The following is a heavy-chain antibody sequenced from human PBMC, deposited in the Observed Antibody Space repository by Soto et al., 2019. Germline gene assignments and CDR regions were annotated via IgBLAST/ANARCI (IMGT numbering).Heavy chain of an antibody. CDR3: ARHQRDDASRKIDC. D-gene: IGHD3-16*01. V-gene: IGHV5-51*01. CDR1: GYXCTSNF. Sequence: PXEXLKISCQGSGYXCTSNFVGWVRHMPGKGLEWMGIINPAYSDIKYGPSFQGHVTISADKSIVTAYLQWSSLKPPDTAMYYCARHQRDDASRKIDCWGQGTLGTVS. CDR2: INPAYSDI. J-gene: IGHJ4*02.